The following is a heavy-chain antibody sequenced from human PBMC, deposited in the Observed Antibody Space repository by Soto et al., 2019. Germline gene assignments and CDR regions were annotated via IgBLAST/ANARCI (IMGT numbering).Heavy chain of an antibody. CDR2: IKQDGSEK. CDR3: ARALSYGKI. V-gene: IGHV3-7*04. J-gene: IGHJ3*02. D-gene: IGHD3-16*01. Sequence: EVQLVESGGGLVQPGGSLRLSCAASGFTLSSYWMSWVRQAPGKGLEWVANIKQDGSEKFYVDSVKGRFTISRDNAKNSLYLQMNSLRAEDTAVYYCARALSYGKIWGQGTMVTVSS. CDR1: GFTLSSYW.